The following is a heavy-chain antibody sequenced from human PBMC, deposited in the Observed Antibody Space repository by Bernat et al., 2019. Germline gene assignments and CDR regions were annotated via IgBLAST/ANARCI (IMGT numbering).Heavy chain of an antibody. Sequence: QVQLQESGPGLVKPSETLSLTCTVSGGSISSYYWSWIRQPAGKGLEWIGRIYSSASTNYNPSLKSRVTMSGDTSKNQFSLKLSSVTAADTAVYYCARVGSSGWYCDYWGQGTLVTVSS. CDR1: GGSISSYY. V-gene: IGHV4-4*07. J-gene: IGHJ4*02. CDR3: ARVGSSGWYCDY. D-gene: IGHD6-19*01. CDR2: IYSSAST.